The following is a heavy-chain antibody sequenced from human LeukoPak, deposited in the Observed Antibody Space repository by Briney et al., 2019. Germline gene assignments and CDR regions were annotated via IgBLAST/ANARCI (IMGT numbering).Heavy chain of an antibody. CDR2: SNADVSIT. J-gene: IGHJ6*02. CDR1: GFTFSRHW. Sequence: SGGFLRLSCAASGFTFSRHWMHWVRQSPGKGLVWVSRSNADVSITGYADSVKGRFTISRDNAKNTLYLQMNSLRVEDTAVYYCARGSSATGDYTMDVWGQGTTVTVSS. CDR3: ARGSSATGDYTMDV. D-gene: IGHD6-6*01. V-gene: IGHV3-74*01.